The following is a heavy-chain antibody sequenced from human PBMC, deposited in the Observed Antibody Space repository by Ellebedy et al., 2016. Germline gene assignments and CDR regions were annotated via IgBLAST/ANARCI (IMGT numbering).Heavy chain of an antibody. Sequence: GESLKISXAASGFTFSSYGMHWFRQAPGKGLEWVAVIWYDGSNKYYADSVKGRFTISRDNSKNTLYLQMNSLRAGDTAVYYCARRDGDDAFDIWGQGTMVTVSS. CDR1: GFTFSSYG. CDR2: IWYDGSNK. CDR3: ARRDGDDAFDI. V-gene: IGHV3-33*01. J-gene: IGHJ3*02.